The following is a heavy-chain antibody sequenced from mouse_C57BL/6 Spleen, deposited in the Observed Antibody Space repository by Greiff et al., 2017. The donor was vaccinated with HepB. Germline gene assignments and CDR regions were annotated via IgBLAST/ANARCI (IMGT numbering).Heavy chain of an antibody. J-gene: IGHJ4*01. Sequence: EVKVVESGGGLVKPGGSLKLSCAASGFTFSSYTMSWVRQTPEKRLEWVATISGGGGNTYYPDSVKGRFTISRDNAKNTLYLQMSSLRSEDTALYYCARLDSSGYVGVDYWGQGTSVTVSS. CDR3: ARLDSSGYVGVDY. CDR1: GFTFSSYT. D-gene: IGHD3-2*02. V-gene: IGHV5-9*01. CDR2: ISGGGGNT.